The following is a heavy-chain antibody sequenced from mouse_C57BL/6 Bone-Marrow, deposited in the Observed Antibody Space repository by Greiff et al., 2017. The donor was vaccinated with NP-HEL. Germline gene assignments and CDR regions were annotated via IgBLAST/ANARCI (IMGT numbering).Heavy chain of an antibody. CDR1: GYAFTNYL. CDR2: INPGSGGT. Sequence: QVQLQQSGAELVRPGTSVKVSCKASGYAFTNYLIEWVKQRPGQGLEWIGVINPGSGGTNYNEKFKGKATLTADKSSSTAYMQLSSLTSEDSAVYFCARDLLHWGQGTSVTVSS. CDR3: ARDLLH. J-gene: IGHJ4*01. D-gene: IGHD2-1*01. V-gene: IGHV1-54*01.